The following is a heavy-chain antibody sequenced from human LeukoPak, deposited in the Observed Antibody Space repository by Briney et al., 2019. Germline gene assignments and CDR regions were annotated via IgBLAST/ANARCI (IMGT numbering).Heavy chain of an antibody. Sequence: PSETLSLTCTVSGGSISSYYWSWIRQPPGKGLEWIGYIYYSGSTNYNPSLKSRVTISVDTSKNQFSLKLRSVTAADTAVYYCVRESGNRVRGVIRYFDYWGQGTLVTVSS. J-gene: IGHJ4*02. CDR2: IYYSGST. CDR3: VRESGNRVRGVIRYFDY. V-gene: IGHV4-59*01. CDR1: GGSISSYY. D-gene: IGHD3-10*01.